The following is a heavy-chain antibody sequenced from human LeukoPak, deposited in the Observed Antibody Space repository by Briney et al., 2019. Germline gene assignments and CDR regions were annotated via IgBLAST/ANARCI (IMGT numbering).Heavy chain of an antibody. CDR2: IWYDGSNK. J-gene: IGHJ4*02. Sequence: GGSLRLSCAASGFTFSSYGMHWVRQAPGKGLEWVAVIWYDGSNKYYADSVKGRFTISRDNSKNTLFLQMNSLRAEDTAVYYCARAIYDGGNSASFDYWGQGTLVTVSS. D-gene: IGHD4-23*01. CDR3: ARAIYDGGNSASFDY. CDR1: GFTFSSYG. V-gene: IGHV3-33*01.